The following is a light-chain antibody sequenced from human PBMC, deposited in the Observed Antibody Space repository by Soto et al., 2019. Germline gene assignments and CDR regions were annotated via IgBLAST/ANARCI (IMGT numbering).Light chain of an antibody. CDR1: QSISSW. J-gene: IGKJ1*01. CDR3: QQYNSYWT. Sequence: DIQMTQSPSTLSASVGDRVTITCRASQSISSWLAWYQQKPGKAPKLLIYDASSLESGVPSRFSGSGSGTESTLTISSRQPDDFATYYCQQYNSYWTFGQGTKVEIK. CDR2: DAS. V-gene: IGKV1-5*01.